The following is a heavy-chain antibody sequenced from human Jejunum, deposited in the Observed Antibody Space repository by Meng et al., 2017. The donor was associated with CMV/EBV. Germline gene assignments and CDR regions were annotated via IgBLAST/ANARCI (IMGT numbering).Heavy chain of an antibody. CDR1: GYRFGAYY. Sequence: RVSCKASGYRFGAYYTHWVRQAPGQGVEWMGWINPNTGGTKYAEKFQGRVTMTRDTSINTAYMELTRLRSDDTAVYYCARDTVHDYWGQGTLVTVSS. CDR3: ARDTVHDY. D-gene: IGHD2-8*02. CDR2: INPNTGGT. J-gene: IGHJ4*02. V-gene: IGHV1-2*02.